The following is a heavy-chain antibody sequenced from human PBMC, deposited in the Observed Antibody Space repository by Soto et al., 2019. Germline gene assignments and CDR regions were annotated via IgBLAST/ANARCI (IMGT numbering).Heavy chain of an antibody. J-gene: IGHJ6*02. CDR2: IGTAGDT. D-gene: IGHD6-13*01. CDR3: ARGRYSSSWFRVANYYYGMDV. V-gene: IGHV3-13*01. Sequence: PGGSLRLSCAASGFTFSSYDMHWVRQATGEGLEWVSAIGTAGDTYYPGSVKGRFTISRENAKNSLYLQMNSLRAGDTAVYCCARGRYSSSWFRVANYYYGMDVWGQGTTVTVSS. CDR1: GFTFSSYD.